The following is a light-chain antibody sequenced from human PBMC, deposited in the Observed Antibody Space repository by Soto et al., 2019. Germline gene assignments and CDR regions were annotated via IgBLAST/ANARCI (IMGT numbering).Light chain of an antibody. CDR3: QQYGSLPT. V-gene: IGKV3-20*01. CDR1: QSVSNNY. Sequence: DIGLTQSPGTLSLSTGERATLSCRASQSVSNNYLAWYQQKPGQAPRLLIYGASSRATGIPDRFSGSGSGTDFTLTISRLEPEDFAVYYCQQYGSLPTFGHGTLLEIK. CDR2: GAS. J-gene: IGKJ5*01.